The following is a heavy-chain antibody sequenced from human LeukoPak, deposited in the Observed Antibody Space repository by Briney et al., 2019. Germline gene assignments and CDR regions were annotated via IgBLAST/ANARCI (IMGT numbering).Heavy chain of an antibody. V-gene: IGHV1-46*01. CDR1: GYTFTSYY. CDR3: ARDFRATYYDFWSGYLYYFDY. D-gene: IGHD3-3*01. Sequence: ASVKVSCKASGYTFTSYYMHWVRQAPGQGHEWMGIINPSGGSTSYAQKFQGRVTMTRDTSTSTVYMELSSLRSEDTAVYYCARDFRATYYDFWSGYLYYFDYWGQGTLVTVSS. CDR2: INPSGGST. J-gene: IGHJ4*02.